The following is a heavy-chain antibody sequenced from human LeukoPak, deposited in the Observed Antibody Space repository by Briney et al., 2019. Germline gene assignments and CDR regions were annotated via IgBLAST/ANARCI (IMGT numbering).Heavy chain of an antibody. CDR1: GYTFTSYG. CDR2: INTNTGNP. J-gene: IGHJ4*02. D-gene: IGHD3-22*01. Sequence: ASVKVSCKASGYTFTSYGISWVRQAPGQGLEWMGWINTNTGNPTYAQGFTGRFVFSLDTSVSTAYLQISSLKAEDTAVYYCARDKEYYYDSSGQSSYYFDYWGQGTLVTVSS. CDR3: ARDKEYYYDSSGQSSYYFDY. V-gene: IGHV7-4-1*02.